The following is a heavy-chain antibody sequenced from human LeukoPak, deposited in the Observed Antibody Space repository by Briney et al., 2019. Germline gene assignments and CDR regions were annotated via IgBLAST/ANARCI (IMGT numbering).Heavy chain of an antibody. J-gene: IGHJ5*02. CDR3: ARGNGSYINNWFDP. CDR2: ISSSSGFI. Sequence: GGSLRLSCAASGLTFSTYSMNWVRQAPGKGLEWVSSISSSSGFIYYADSVKGRFTISRDNSKNTLYLQMNSLRAEDTAVYYCARGNGSYINNWFDPWGQGTLVTVSS. V-gene: IGHV3-21*01. CDR1: GLTFSTYS. D-gene: IGHD1-26*01.